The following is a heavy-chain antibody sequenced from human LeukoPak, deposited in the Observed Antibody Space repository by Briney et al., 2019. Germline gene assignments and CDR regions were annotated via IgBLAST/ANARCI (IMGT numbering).Heavy chain of an antibody. J-gene: IGHJ4*02. CDR2: IIPIFGTA. Sequence: VASVKVSCKASGGTFSSYAISWLRQAPGQGLEWMGGIIPIFGTANYAQKFQGRVTITTDESTSTAYMELSSLRSEDTAVYYCARDWYSSGWYDYWGQGTLVTVSS. D-gene: IGHD6-19*01. CDR1: GGTFSSYA. V-gene: IGHV1-69*05. CDR3: ARDWYSSGWYDY.